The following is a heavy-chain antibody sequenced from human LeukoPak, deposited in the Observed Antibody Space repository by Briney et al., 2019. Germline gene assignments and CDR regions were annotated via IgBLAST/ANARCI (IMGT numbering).Heavy chain of an antibody. CDR1: GFPFSSYG. J-gene: IGHJ4*02. CDR2: LSYDGGNE. D-gene: IGHD3-10*01. CDR3: AGSWFYRDYFEY. V-gene: IGHV3-30*03. Sequence: TGGSLRLSCAASGFPFSSYGMHWVRQAPGKGLEWVAVLSYDGGNEYYADSVKGRFTISRDNSKNTLYLQMNSLRVEDTAVYYCAGSWFYRDYFEYWGQGTLVTVSS.